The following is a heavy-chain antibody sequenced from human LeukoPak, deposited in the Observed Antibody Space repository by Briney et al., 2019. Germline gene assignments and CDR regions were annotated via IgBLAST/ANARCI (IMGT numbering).Heavy chain of an antibody. J-gene: IGHJ4*02. CDR1: GGSISSYY. CDR2: IFYTGST. Sequence: KPSETLSLTCTVSGGSISSYYWSWIRQPPGKGLEWIGYIFYTGSTNYNPSLKSRVTISVATSKNQFSLKLSSVTAADTAVYYCARHLTVDYGAYYFDYWGQGTLVTVSS. D-gene: IGHD4-17*01. CDR3: ARHLTVDYGAYYFDY. V-gene: IGHV4-59*08.